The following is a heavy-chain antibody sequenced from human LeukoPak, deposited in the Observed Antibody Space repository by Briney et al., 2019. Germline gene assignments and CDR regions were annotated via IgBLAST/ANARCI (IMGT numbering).Heavy chain of an antibody. CDR2: IYHSGST. J-gene: IGHJ5*02. CDR1: GYSISSGYY. Sequence: PSETLSLTCTVSGYSISSGYYWGWIRRPPGKGLEWIGSIYHSGSTYYNPSLKNRVTISVDTSKNQFSLKLSSVTAADTAVYYCARLGGIAAASPLNWFDPWGQGTLVTVSS. CDR3: ARLGGIAAASPLNWFDP. D-gene: IGHD6-13*01. V-gene: IGHV4-38-2*02.